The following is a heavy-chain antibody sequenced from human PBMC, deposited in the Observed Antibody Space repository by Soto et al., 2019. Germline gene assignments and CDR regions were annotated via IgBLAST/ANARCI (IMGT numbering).Heavy chain of an antibody. D-gene: IGHD6-13*01. Sequence: EVQLVESGGGLVKPGGSLRLSCAASGFTFSRYSMNWVRQAPGKGLEWVSSISSSSSYIYYADSVKGRCTISRDNAKNSLDLKRNSRRAGETAVYYGARENRIAAAASTDWGQGTLVTVSS. CDR1: GFTFSRYS. J-gene: IGHJ4*02. CDR2: ISSSSSYI. V-gene: IGHV3-21*01. CDR3: ARENRIAAAASTD.